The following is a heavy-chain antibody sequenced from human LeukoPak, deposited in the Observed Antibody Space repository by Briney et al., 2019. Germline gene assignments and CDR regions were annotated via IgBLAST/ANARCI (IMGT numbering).Heavy chain of an antibody. CDR1: GFTFSSYA. D-gene: IGHD3-10*01. V-gene: IGHV3-30-3*01. CDR2: ISYDGSNK. Sequence: PGGSLRLSCAASGFTFSSYAMHWVRQAPGKGLEWVAVISYDGSNKYYADSVKGRFTISRDNAKNSLYLQMNTLRAEDTAVYYCARDRYYYGSGSYDYWGQGTLVTVSS. CDR3: ARDRYYYGSGSYDY. J-gene: IGHJ4*02.